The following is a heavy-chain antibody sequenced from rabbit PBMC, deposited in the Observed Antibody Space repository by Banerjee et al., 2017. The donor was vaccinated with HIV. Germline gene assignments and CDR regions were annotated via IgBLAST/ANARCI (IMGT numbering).Heavy chain of an antibody. D-gene: IGHD1-1*01. CDR1: GVLLVSWF. CDR3: TRDVSSTDYTDFDL. CDR2: IDIGLSDDN. Sequence: QSLTESGGDMVKPVAYLTLNSTVSGVLLVSWFLFWVRQAPGKGLEWIACIDIGLSDDNYYANWAKGRFTVSKTSSTTVTLQMTSLTAADTATYFCTRDVSSTDYTDFDLWGQGTLVTVS. J-gene: IGHJ4*01. V-gene: IGHV1S40*01.